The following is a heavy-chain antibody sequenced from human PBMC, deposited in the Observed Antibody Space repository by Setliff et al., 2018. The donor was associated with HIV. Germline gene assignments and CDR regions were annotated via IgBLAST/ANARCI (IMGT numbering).Heavy chain of an antibody. V-gene: IGHV1-2*02. CDR2: INPNVGGT. CDR3: AREADYSDTGGQYRY. Sequence: ASVKVSCKGSGYTFTGHYVHWVRLAPGQGLEWMGWINPNVGGTTYAQKFQGRVTMTRDTSISTAYMELSRLTSDDTALYYCAREADYSDTGGQYRYWGQGTLVTVS. CDR1: GYTFTGHY. D-gene: IGHD2-8*02. J-gene: IGHJ4*02.